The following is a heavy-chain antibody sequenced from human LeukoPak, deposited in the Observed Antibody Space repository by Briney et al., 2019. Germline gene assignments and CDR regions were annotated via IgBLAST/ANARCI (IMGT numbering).Heavy chain of an antibody. CDR1: GVSITSYY. Sequence: SDTLSLTCTVSGVSITSYYWSWIRQPAGKGLEWIGRIYTSGSTNYNPSLKSRVTMSVDTSKNQFSLKLSSVTAADTAVYYCARDFYLHDYGDPLGYWGQGTLVTVSS. CDR2: IYTSGST. CDR3: ARDFYLHDYGDPLGY. D-gene: IGHD4-17*01. J-gene: IGHJ4*02. V-gene: IGHV4-4*07.